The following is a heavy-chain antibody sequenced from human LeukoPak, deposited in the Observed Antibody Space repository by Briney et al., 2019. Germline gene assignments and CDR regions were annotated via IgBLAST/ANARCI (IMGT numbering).Heavy chain of an antibody. CDR2: ISYSGST. J-gene: IGHJ5*02. D-gene: IGHD1-1*01. Sequence: SETLSLTCTVSGGSISSYYWSWIRQPPGKGLEWIGNISYSGSTNFNPSLKSRVTISVDTSKNQFSLKLSSVTAADTAVYYCAREGTAGTNLNWFDPWGQGTLVTVSS. CDR1: GGSISSYY. CDR3: AREGTAGTNLNWFDP. V-gene: IGHV4-59*01.